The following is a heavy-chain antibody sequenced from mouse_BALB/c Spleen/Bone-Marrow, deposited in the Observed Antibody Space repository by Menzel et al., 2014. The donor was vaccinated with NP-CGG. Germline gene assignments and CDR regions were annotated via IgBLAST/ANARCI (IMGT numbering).Heavy chain of an antibody. CDR3: APYYYGRWFAN. V-gene: IGHV14-3*02. CDR1: GFNIKDTY. Sequence: EVQLQESGAELVKPGASVKLSYTASGFNIKDTYMHWVKQRPEQGLEWIGRIDPANGNTKYDPKFQGKATITADTSSNTAYLQLSSLTSEDTAVYYCAPYYYGRWFANWGQGTLVTVSA. J-gene: IGHJ3*01. D-gene: IGHD1-1*01. CDR2: IDPANGNT.